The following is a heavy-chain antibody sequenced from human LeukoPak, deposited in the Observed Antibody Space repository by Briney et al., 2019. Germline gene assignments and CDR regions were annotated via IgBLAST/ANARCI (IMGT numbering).Heavy chain of an antibody. CDR2: IYSSGSS. J-gene: IGHJ4*02. CDR1: GDSLSSGVSY. Sequence: SQTLSLTCTVSGDSLSSGVSYWSWIRQLPGKGLEWIGHIYSSGSSLCNPSLKSRVIISEDTSRNQFSLKLNSVTAADTAVYFCARGRGYGYGIDYWGQGTLVTVSS. V-gene: IGHV4-31*03. D-gene: IGHD5-18*01. CDR3: ARGRGYGYGIDY.